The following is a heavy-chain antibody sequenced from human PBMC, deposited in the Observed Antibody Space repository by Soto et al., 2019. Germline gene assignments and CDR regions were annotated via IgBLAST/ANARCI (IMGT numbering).Heavy chain of an antibody. J-gene: IGHJ4*02. CDR1: GFTFSSYW. V-gene: IGHV3-7*01. CDR2: IKQDGSEK. Sequence: GGSLRLSCAASGFTFSSYWMSWVRQAPGKGLEWVANIKQDGSEKYYVDSVKGRFTISRDNAKNSLYLQMNSLRAEDTAVYYCARDGYYDYIWGSYRPFGAFDYWGQGTLVTVSS. CDR3: ARDGYYDYIWGSYRPFGAFDY. D-gene: IGHD3-16*02.